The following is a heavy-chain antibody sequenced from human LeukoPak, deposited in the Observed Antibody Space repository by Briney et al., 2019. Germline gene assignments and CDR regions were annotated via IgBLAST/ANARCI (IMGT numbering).Heavy chain of an antibody. CDR2: IYSSGST. D-gene: IGHD3-9*01. CDR1: GGSISSSSYY. CDR3: ASTANYDILTGYSPFDY. Sequence: SETLSLTCTVSGGSISSSSYYWGWIRQPPGKGLEWVAYIYSSGSTNYNPSLKSRLTISIDTSKKQFSLKMSSVTAADTAVYYCASTANYDILTGYSPFDYWGQGTLVTVSS. V-gene: IGHV4-61*05. J-gene: IGHJ4*02.